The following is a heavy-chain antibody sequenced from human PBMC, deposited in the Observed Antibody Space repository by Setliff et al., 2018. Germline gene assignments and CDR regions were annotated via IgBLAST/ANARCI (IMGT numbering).Heavy chain of an antibody. CDR2: IYYTGIT. D-gene: IGHD3-3*01. J-gene: IGHJ6*03. CDR1: GDSINSYPYY. V-gene: IGHV4-39*02. CDR3: ARPTAYDFWSGYPARGYYMDV. Sequence: SETLSLTCTVSGDSINSYPYYWGWIRQPPGKGLEWIGNIYYTGITYYNPSLKSRVTISVDTSKNHFSLKLSSVTAADTAVYYCARPTAYDFWSGYPARGYYMDVWGKGTTVTVSS.